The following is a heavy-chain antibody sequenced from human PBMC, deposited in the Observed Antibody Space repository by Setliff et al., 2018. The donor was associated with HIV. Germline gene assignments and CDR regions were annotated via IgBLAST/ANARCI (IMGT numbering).Heavy chain of an antibody. CDR3: ARRRSPPSGFYSKYYMDV. V-gene: IGHV4-59*08. J-gene: IGHJ6*03. CDR2: IYYSGST. D-gene: IGHD3-22*01. CDR1: GGSISGYY. Sequence: SETLSLTCTVSGGSISGYYWSWIRQPPGKGLEWIGYIYYSGSTNYNPSLKSRVTISVDTSKNQFSLKLSSVTAADTAVYYCARRRSPPSGFYSKYYMDVWGKGTTVTAP.